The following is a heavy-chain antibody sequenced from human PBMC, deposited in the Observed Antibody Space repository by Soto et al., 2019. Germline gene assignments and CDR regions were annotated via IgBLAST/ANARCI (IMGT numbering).Heavy chain of an antibody. V-gene: IGHV4-34*01. Sequence: QVQLQQWGAGLLKPSETLSLTCAVYGGSFSGYYWSWIRQPPGKGLEWMGEINHSGSTNYNPSLKSRVTISVDTSKNQFSLKLSSVTAADTAVYYCARGPRYSRSWYPWFDPWGQGTLVTVSS. J-gene: IGHJ5*02. D-gene: IGHD6-13*01. CDR3: ARGPRYSRSWYPWFDP. CDR2: INHSGST. CDR1: GGSFSGYY.